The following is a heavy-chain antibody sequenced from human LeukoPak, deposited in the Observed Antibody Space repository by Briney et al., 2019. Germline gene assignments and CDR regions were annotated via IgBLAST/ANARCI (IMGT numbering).Heavy chain of an antibody. V-gene: IGHV1-2*02. D-gene: IGHD6-13*01. CDR3: AITTIASSIDW. Sequence: ASVKVSCKASGYSFTDYYIHWVRQAPGQGLKWMGWINPNGGGTNYGQSFQGRVTMTRDTSINTAYMELSSLRPDDTAAYYCAITTIASSIDWWGQGTLVTVSS. CDR2: INPNGGGT. CDR1: GYSFTDYY. J-gene: IGHJ4*02.